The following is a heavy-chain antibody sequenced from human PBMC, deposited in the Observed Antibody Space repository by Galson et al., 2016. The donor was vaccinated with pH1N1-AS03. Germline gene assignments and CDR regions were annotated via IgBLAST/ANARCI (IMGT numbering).Heavy chain of an antibody. V-gene: IGHV2-70*11. Sequence: PALVKPPQTLTLTCTFSGFSLTTDKMCVTWIRQPPGKALEWLARIDWDDDEYYSRSLRTRLTISKDTSKNQVVLTMTNMDPADTGTYFCARSPGDYFYSRCMDVWGQGTTVTVS. CDR1: GFSLTTDKMC. CDR2: IDWDDDE. J-gene: IGHJ6*02. CDR3: ARSPGDYFYSRCMDV. D-gene: IGHD2-21*02.